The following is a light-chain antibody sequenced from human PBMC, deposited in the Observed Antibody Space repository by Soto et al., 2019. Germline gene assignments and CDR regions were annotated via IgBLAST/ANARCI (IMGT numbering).Light chain of an antibody. Sequence: DIQMTQSPSSLSASVGDRVTITCRASQGISNYLAWYQQKPGKVPKLLIYAASTLQSGVPSRFSGSGSGTDFTLTISSLQPEDVATYYCQKYNSAPPITFGPGTRWIS. CDR2: AAS. CDR3: QKYNSAPPIT. J-gene: IGKJ3*01. CDR1: QGISNY. V-gene: IGKV1-27*01.